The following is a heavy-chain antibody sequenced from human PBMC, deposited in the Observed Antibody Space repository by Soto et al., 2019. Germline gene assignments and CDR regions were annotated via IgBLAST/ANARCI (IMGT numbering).Heavy chain of an antibody. V-gene: IGHV1-69*13. CDR1: GGTFGSYA. CDR3: ARDQSWHDLVWWFDP. D-gene: IGHD1-1*01. J-gene: IGHJ5*02. Sequence: GASVKVSCKASGGTFGSYAISWVRQAPGQGLEWMGGIIPIFGTANYAQKFQGRVTITADESTSTAYMELSSLRSEDTAVYYCARDQSWHDLVWWFDPWGQGTLVTVSS. CDR2: IIPIFGTA.